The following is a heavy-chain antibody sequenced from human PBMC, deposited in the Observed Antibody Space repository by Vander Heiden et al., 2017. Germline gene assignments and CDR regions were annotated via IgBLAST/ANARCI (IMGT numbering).Heavy chain of an antibody. Sequence: EVRLVQSAAEVKKPGEPLKISCQASGYSFSNYWVAWVRQVPGKGLEWMGIIFPGDSDTTYSPSFQGQVISSADKSTNTAYLQWLSVTASDTAIYYCARSPSTYNSYFDYWGQGTLVTVSS. J-gene: IGHJ4*02. CDR3: ARSPSTYNSYFDY. V-gene: IGHV5-51*01. CDR1: GYSFSNYW. CDR2: IFPGDSDT. D-gene: IGHD3-22*01.